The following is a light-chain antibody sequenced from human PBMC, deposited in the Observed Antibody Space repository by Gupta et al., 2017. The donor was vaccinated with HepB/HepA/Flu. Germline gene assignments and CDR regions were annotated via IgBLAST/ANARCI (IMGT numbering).Light chain of an antibody. Sequence: SVLTQPASVSGAPGQSITISCTGTRSDIGSYSLVSWFQQHPGQAPKLMIYAVTKRPPGMSDRFSDSKSGNTASLTISDLQAEDAAEYYCSSFAGRGTWVFGGGTKVTVL. CDR1: RSDIGSYSL. CDR2: AVT. J-gene: IGLJ3*02. V-gene: IGLV2-23*02. CDR3: SSFAGRGTWV.